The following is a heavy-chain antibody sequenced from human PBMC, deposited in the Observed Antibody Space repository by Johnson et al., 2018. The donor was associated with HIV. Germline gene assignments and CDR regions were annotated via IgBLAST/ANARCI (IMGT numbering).Heavy chain of an antibody. D-gene: IGHD1-26*01. CDR2: ISYDGSNK. Sequence: QVRLVESGGGVVQPGGSLRLSCTASGFTFRTYAMHWVRQAPGKGLEWVAVISYDGSNKYYADSVKGRFTISRDNSKKTLYLQMNSLRAEDTAVYYCTSWGAGADAFDIWGQGTMVTVSS. CDR1: GFTFRTYA. CDR3: TSWGAGADAFDI. V-gene: IGHV3-30*04. J-gene: IGHJ3*02.